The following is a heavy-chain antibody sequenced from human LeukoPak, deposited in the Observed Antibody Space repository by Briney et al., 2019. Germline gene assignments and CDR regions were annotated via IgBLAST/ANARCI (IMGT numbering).Heavy chain of an antibody. CDR3: ARHILYRLDP. CDR2: IKQGGGGK. Sequence: GGSLRLSCEASGFAFNTFWMTWVRQAPGKGLEWVANIKQGGGGKHYVDSVRGRFTISRDNTKNFVYLQMDSLGTEDTAVYYCARHILYRLDPWGQGTLVTVSS. J-gene: IGHJ5*02. V-gene: IGHV3-7*01. CDR1: GFAFNTFW. D-gene: IGHD2-8*01.